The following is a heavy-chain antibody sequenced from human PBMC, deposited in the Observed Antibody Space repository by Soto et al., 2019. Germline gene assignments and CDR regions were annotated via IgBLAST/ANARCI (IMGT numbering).Heavy chain of an antibody. J-gene: IGHJ4*02. V-gene: IGHV3-23*01. Sequence: GGSLRLSCAASGFTFSSYAMSWVRQAPGKGLEWVSAISGSGGSTYYADSVKGRFTISRDNSKNTLYLQMNSLRAEDTAVYYCAKSLPVVVPAARKWLRLRSFGPFDYWGQGTLVTVSS. D-gene: IGHD2-2*01. CDR2: ISGSGGST. CDR1: GFTFSSYA. CDR3: AKSLPVVVPAARKWLRLRSFGPFDY.